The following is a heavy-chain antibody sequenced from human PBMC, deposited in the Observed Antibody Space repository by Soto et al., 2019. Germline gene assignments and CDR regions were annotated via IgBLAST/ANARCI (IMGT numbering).Heavy chain of an antibody. CDR2: IRSKAYGGTT. D-gene: IGHD2-2*01. CDR1: GFTFGDYA. J-gene: IGHJ6*03. CDR3: TRGESAGYCSSTSCPSYYYYYYLAV. Sequence: GGSLRLSCTASGFTFGDYAMSWFRQAPGKGLEWVGFIRSKAYGGTTEYAASVKGRFTISRDDSKSIAYLQMNSLKTEDTAVYYCTRGESAGYCSSTSCPSYYYYYYLAVWGQGTTVTVSS. V-gene: IGHV3-49*03.